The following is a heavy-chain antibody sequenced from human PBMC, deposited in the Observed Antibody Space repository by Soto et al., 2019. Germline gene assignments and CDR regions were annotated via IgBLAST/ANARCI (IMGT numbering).Heavy chain of an antibody. J-gene: IGHJ6*02. V-gene: IGHV1-18*01. CDR1: GYTFTSYG. CDR3: ARTVGYCTNGVCHYYGMDV. Sequence: ASVKVSCKASGYTFTSYGISWVRQAPGQGLEWMGWISAYNGNTNYAQKLQGRVTMTTDTSTSTAYMELRSLRSDDTAVYYCARTVGYCTNGVCHYYGMDVWGQGTTVTVS. CDR2: ISAYNGNT. D-gene: IGHD2-8*01.